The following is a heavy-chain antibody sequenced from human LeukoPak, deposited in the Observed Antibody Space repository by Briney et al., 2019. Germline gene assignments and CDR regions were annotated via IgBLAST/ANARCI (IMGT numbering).Heavy chain of an antibody. V-gene: IGHV3-49*04. D-gene: IGHD5-12*01. CDR3: TRVIVATKDY. J-gene: IGHJ4*02. CDR2: IRSKNYGGTT. CDR1: GXTFGDYA. Sequence: GRSLSLSCTGSGXTFGDYAMNWVRQAPGKGLEWVGFIRSKNYGGTTEYAASVKGRFTISRDDSRSIAYLQMNSLKTEDTAVYYCTRVIVATKDYWGQGTLVTVSS.